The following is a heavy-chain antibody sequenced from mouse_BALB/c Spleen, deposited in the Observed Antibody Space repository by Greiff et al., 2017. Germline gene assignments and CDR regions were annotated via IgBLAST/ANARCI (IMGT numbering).Heavy chain of an antibody. CDR3: ARVDDYDKVFDY. CDR2: ISSGGSYT. D-gene: IGHD2-4*01. Sequence: EVMLVESGGGLVKPGGSLKLSCAASGFTFSSYAMSWVRQSPEKRLEWVAEISSGGSYTYYPDTVTGRFTISRDNAKNTLYLEMSSLRSEDTAMYYCARVDDYDKVFDYWGQGTTLTVSS. V-gene: IGHV5-9-4*01. J-gene: IGHJ2*01. CDR1: GFTFSSYA.